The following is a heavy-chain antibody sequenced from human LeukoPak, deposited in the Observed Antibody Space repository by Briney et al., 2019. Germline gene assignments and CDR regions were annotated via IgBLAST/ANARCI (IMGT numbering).Heavy chain of an antibody. CDR2: IWHDGSNK. CDR1: GFTFTSYG. J-gene: IGHJ4*02. V-gene: IGHV3-33*01. D-gene: IGHD5-18*01. Sequence: GGSLRLSCAASGFTFTSYGMHWVRQAPGKGLEWVALIWHDGSNKYYADSVRGRFTISRDNSMNILYLQMNSLRAEDTAVYYCARDRGYSYVHPLDYWGQGTLVTVSS. CDR3: ARDRGYSYVHPLDY.